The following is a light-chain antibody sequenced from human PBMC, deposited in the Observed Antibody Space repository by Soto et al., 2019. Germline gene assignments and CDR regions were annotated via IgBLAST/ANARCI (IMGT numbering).Light chain of an antibody. J-gene: IGLJ1*01. CDR3: CSYAGSARNV. CDR2: DVS. V-gene: IGLV2-11*01. CDR1: SSDVGGYNY. Sequence: QSALTQPRSVSGSPGQSVTISCTGTSSDVGGYNYVSWYQQHPGKAPKVMIYDVSERPSGVPDRFSGSKSGNTGSLTISGLQAEDEDDYYCCSYAGSARNVFGTGTKLTVL.